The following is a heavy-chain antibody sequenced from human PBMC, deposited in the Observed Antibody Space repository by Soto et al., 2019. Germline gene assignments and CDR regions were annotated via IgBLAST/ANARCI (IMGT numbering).Heavy chain of an antibody. CDR3: ARDGSSAYYYYYYMDV. Sequence: QVQLQESGPGLVKPSETLSLTCTVSGGSISSYYWSWIRQPPGKGLEWIGYIYYSGSTNYNPSLKSRVTISVDTAKNQFCLKLSSVTAADTAVYYCARDGSSAYYYYYYMDVWGKGTTVTVSS. J-gene: IGHJ6*03. V-gene: IGHV4-59*01. D-gene: IGHD2-15*01. CDR2: IYYSGST. CDR1: GGSISSYY.